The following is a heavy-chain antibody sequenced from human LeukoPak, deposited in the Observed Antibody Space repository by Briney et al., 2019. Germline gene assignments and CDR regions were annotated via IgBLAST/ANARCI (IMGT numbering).Heavy chain of an antibody. CDR1: GYTFASYD. V-gene: IGHV1-8*01. J-gene: IGHJ6*03. D-gene: IGHD2-8*02. Sequence: GASVKVSCKASGYTFASYDMNWVRQATGQGLEWMGWMNPNSGTTGYAQKFQGRVTVTRNTSISTAYMELSSLRPEDTAVYYCARRTGYYNYMDVWGKGTTVTVSS. CDR2: MNPNSGTT. CDR3: ARRTGYYNYMDV.